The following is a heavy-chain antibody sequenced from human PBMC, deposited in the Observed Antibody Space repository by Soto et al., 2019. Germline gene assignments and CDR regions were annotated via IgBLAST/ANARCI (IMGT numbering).Heavy chain of an antibody. CDR1: GGSISSYY. CDR2: IYYSGST. V-gene: IGHV4-59*08. CDR3: ARLPYYYYMDV. J-gene: IGHJ6*03. Sequence: SETLSLTCTVSGGSISSYYWSWIRQPPGKGLEWIGYIYYSGSTNYNPSLKSRVTISVDTSKNQFSLKLSSVTAADTAVYYFARLPYYYYMDVWGKGTTVTVSS.